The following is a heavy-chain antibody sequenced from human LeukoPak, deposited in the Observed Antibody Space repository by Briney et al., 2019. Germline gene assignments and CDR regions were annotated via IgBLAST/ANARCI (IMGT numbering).Heavy chain of an antibody. J-gene: IGHJ5*02. CDR3: ARVTMVRGVIDWFDP. Sequence: ASVKVSCKASGYTFTSYGISWVRQAPGQGLEWMGWINAYNGNTNYAQKLQGRVTMTTDTSTSTAYMELRSLRSDDTAVYYCARVTMVRGVIDWFDPWGQGTLVTVFS. V-gene: IGHV1-18*01. CDR1: GYTFTSYG. D-gene: IGHD3-10*01. CDR2: INAYNGNT.